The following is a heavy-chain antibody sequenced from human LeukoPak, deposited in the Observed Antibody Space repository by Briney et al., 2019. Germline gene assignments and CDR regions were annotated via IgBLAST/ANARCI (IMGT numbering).Heavy chain of an antibody. CDR2: ITGTGGST. J-gene: IGHJ4*02. D-gene: IGHD6-19*01. CDR1: GFSLSTYG. Sequence: QPGASLRLSCAASGFSLSTYGVSWVRQPPGKGLEWVSGITGTGGSTYYADSVKGRLTVSRDTSKNTLYLQMNSLRAEDTAIYYCAKDHGTAVAGFYYWGQGTLVTVSS. CDR3: AKDHGTAVAGFYY. V-gene: IGHV3-23*01.